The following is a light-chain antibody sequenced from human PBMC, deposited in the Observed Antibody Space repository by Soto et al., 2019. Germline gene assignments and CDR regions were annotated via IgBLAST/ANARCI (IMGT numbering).Light chain of an antibody. V-gene: IGKV3-20*01. CDR1: QSVSTRY. CDR3: RQYRRPTIT. J-gene: IGKJ5*01. CDR2: DAS. Sequence: DIVLTQSPGTLSLSPGERATLSCRASQSVSTRYLAWYQLKPGQAPRLLIYDASSRATGIPERFSGNESGTDFKLTITRLEPKDFAGDYCRQYRRPTITFALSTRLHLK.